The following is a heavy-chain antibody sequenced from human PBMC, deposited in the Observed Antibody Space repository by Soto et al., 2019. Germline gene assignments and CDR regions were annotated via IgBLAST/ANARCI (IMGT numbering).Heavy chain of an antibody. Sequence: LRLSCAASGFTFSSYAMSWFRQHPEKGLEWIGYIYYSGSTYYNPSLKSRVTISVDTSKNQFSLKLSSVTAADTAVYYCASEPTRVGASGGYYFDYWGQGTLVTVSS. J-gene: IGHJ4*02. CDR3: ASEPTRVGASGGYYFDY. CDR1: GFTFSSYA. CDR2: IYYSGST. V-gene: IGHV4-31*02. D-gene: IGHD1-26*01.